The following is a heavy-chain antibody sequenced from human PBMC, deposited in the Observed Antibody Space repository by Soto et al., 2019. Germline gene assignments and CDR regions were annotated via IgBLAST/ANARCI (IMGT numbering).Heavy chain of an antibody. CDR2: IYNSGRT. J-gene: IGHJ6*02. Sequence: SETLSLTCTVSGGSLLGYYWSWIRQPAGKGLGWIGRIYNSGRTNNNPSLKSRVTMSVDMSKNQFSLKLSSVTAADTAIYYCARDRLETETYGMDVWGRGTTVTVSS. V-gene: IGHV4-4*07. CDR3: ARDRLETETYGMDV. D-gene: IGHD1-1*01. CDR1: GGSLLGYY.